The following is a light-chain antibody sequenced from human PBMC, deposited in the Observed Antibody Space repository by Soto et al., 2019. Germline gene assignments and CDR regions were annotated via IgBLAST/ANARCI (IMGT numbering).Light chain of an antibody. Sequence: EIMMTHSPATLSVSRGEIATLSCRASQSVKSSLAWYQQKPGQAPRLLIYDASNRATGIPARFSGSGSGTDFTLTISSLEPEDFAVYYCQQRSNWPLTFGQGTKVDIK. CDR3: QQRSNWPLT. V-gene: IGKV3-11*01. CDR2: DAS. J-gene: IGKJ1*01. CDR1: QSVKSS.